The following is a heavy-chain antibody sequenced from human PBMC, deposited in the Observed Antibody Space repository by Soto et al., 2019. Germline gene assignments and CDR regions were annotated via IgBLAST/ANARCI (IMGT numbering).Heavy chain of an antibody. CDR2: ITDNGGST. Sequence: WGSMKLSCAASGFSFSRDGMSWVRQAPGKGLEWVSLITDNGGSTYYADSVKGRFTISRDNTKNTLFLQMNSLRAEDTAVYYCAKERATTSAFEYWGQGSLVTVSS. CDR1: GFSFSRDG. J-gene: IGHJ4*02. CDR3: AKERATTSAFEY. D-gene: IGHD1-1*01. V-gene: IGHV3-23*01.